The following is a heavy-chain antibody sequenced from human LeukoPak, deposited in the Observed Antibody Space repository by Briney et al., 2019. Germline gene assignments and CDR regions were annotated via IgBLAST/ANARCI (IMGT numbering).Heavy chain of an antibody. V-gene: IGHV3-23*01. D-gene: IGHD6-19*01. CDR3: AKDKVSVAGTLGY. Sequence: PGGSLRLSCAASGFIFSSYSMSWVRQAPGKGLEWVSAISGSGGSTYYADSVKGRFTISRDNSKNTLYLQMNSLRAEDTAVYYCAKDKVSVAGTLGYWGQGTLVTVSS. J-gene: IGHJ4*02. CDR1: GFIFSSYS. CDR2: ISGSGGST.